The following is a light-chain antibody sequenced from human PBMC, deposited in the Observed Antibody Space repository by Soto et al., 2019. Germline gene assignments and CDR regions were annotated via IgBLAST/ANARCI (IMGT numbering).Light chain of an antibody. J-gene: IGKJ2*01. V-gene: IGKV3-15*01. CDR3: QQYNNWPEYT. Sequence: EFVVTQSPATLSVSPGEGVTLSCRASQSVGNSLAWYQQKPGQPPRLLIYGASTRVTGIPARFSGRGSGTEFTLTITSLQSEDFAVYYCQQYNNWPEYTFGQGTKLDIK. CDR2: GAS. CDR1: QSVGNS.